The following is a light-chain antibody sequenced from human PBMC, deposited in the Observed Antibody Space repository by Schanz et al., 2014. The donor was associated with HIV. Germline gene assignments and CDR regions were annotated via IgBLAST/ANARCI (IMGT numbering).Light chain of an antibody. Sequence: EIVLTQSPATLSLSPGERATLSCRASQSLGGSQLAWYQQIPGQAPRLLIYDASTRATGVPDRFRGSGSGTDFTLTISSLQAEDVAVYYCQQYYSTPLAFGGGTKVEIK. CDR1: QSLGGSQ. V-gene: IGKV3D-7*01. CDR3: QQYYSTPLA. J-gene: IGKJ4*01. CDR2: DAS.